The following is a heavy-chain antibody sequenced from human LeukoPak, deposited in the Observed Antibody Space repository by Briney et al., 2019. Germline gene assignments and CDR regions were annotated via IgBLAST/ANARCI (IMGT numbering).Heavy chain of an antibody. CDR3: ARVTGYIVEDYFDY. D-gene: IGHD3-22*01. CDR1: GGSISNYY. V-gene: IGHV4-59*01. CDR2: IYNSGST. Sequence: SETLSLTCSVSGGSISNYYWSWIRQSPGKGPEWIGYIYNSGSTNYNPSLKSRVTISLDTSKKQFSLRLSSVTAADTAVYYCARVTGYIVEDYFDYWGQGTLVTVSS. J-gene: IGHJ4*02.